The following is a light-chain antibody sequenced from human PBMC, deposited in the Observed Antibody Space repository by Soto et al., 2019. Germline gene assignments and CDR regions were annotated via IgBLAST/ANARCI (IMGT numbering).Light chain of an antibody. CDR3: QQYGSSGT. CDR1: QSASNNY. Sequence: IVLTQSPGTLSLSPGARATISCTASQSASNNYLAWSTQKPGQAPRLLIYGASNRATGIPDRFSGSGSGTDFTLIISRLEPEDFAVYYCQQYGSSGTVGQGTKVDIK. V-gene: IGKV3-20*01. J-gene: IGKJ1*01. CDR2: GAS.